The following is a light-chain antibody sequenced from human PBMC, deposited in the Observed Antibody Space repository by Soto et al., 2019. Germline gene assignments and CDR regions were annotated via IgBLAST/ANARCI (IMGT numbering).Light chain of an antibody. CDR1: SSDVGGYNY. V-gene: IGLV2-14*01. CDR2: EVS. J-gene: IGLJ2*01. CDR3: SSYTSSSSFYVV. Sequence: QSALTQPASVSGSPGQSITISCTGTSSDVGGYNYVSWYQQNPGKAPKVMIYEVSNRPSGVSNRFSGSKSGNTASLTISGLQAEDEAHYYCSSYTSSSSFYVVFGGGTKLTVL.